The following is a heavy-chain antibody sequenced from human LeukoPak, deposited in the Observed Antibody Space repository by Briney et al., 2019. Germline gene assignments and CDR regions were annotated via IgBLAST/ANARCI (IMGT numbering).Heavy chain of an antibody. CDR1: GFTFDVYA. D-gene: IGHD6-19*01. J-gene: IGHJ4*02. CDR3: AKDKWPFGIAVALGPFDY. CDR2: ISWNSGSI. Sequence: GGSLRLSCAASGFTFDVYAMHWARQAPGKGLEWVSGISWNSGSIGYADSVKGRFTISRDNAKNSLYLQMNSLRAEDMALYYCAKDKWPFGIAVALGPFDYWGQGTLVTVSS. V-gene: IGHV3-9*03.